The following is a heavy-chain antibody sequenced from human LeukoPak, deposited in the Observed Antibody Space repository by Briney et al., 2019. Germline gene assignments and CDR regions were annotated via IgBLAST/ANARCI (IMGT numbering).Heavy chain of an antibody. J-gene: IGHJ4*02. V-gene: IGHV4-59*12. D-gene: IGHD6-25*01. CDR1: GGSISSYY. CDR2: IYYSGST. CDR3: ARDSTAARAFDY. Sequence: AETLSLTCTVSGGSISSYYWSWIRQPPGRGLEWIGYIYYSGSTNYNPSLKSRVTISVDTSKNQFSLNLTSVTAADTAVYFCARDSTAARAFDYWGQGTLVTVSS.